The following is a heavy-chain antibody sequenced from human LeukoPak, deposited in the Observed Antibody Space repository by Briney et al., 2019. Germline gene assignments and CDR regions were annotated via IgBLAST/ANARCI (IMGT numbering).Heavy chain of an antibody. J-gene: IGHJ3*02. CDR1: IGSISSQPDY. D-gene: IGHD3-10*01. V-gene: IGHV4-39*01. Sequence: SETLSLTCTISIGSISSQPDYWVWIRQTPGQGLEWIASIHYRGHTFYNPSLKSRITVSVDTSKNQMSLWLNSVTAADTAVYYCAKQRAYRGEWAFDIWGQGTRVIVS. CDR3: AKQRAYRGEWAFDI. CDR2: IHYRGHT.